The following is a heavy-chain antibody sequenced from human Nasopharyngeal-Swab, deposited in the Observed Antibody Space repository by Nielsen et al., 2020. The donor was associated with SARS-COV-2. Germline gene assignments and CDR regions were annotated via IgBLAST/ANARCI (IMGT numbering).Heavy chain of an antibody. J-gene: IGHJ4*02. Sequence: GESLKIYCAASGFTFSSYAMSWVRQAPGKGLEWVSAISGSGGSTYYADSVKGRFTISRDNSKNTLYLQMNSLRAEDKAVCYCAKGDHFLGYCSGGSCYTIDYWGQGTLVTVSS. CDR2: ISGSGGST. CDR3: AKGDHFLGYCSGGSCYTIDY. V-gene: IGHV3-23*01. CDR1: GFTFSSYA. D-gene: IGHD2-15*01.